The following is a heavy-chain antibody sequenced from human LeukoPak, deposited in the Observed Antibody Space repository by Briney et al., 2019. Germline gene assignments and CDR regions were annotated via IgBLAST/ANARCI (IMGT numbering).Heavy chain of an antibody. CDR2: ISYIGST. CDR1: GGSISSGGYS. V-gene: IGHV4-30-4*07. D-gene: IGHD3-10*01. Sequence: SETLSLTCAVSGGSISSGGYSWSWIRQPPGKGLEWIGYISYIGSTYYNPSLKSRVTISVDTSNNQFSLKLNSVTAADTAVYYCAREGITMVPDIWGQGTMVTVSS. CDR3: AREGITMVPDI. J-gene: IGHJ3*02.